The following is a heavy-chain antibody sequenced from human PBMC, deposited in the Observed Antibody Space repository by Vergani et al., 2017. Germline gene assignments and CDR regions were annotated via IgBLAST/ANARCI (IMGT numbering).Heavy chain of an antibody. J-gene: IGHJ3*02. D-gene: IGHD2-15*01. CDR1: GGSISSYY. CDR3: AREGVVVAAKVFDI. V-gene: IGHV4-59*01. CDR2: IYYSGST. Sequence: QVQLQESGLGLVKPSETLSLTCTVSGGSISSYYWSWIRQPPGKGLEWIGYIYYSGSTNYNPSLKSRVTISVDTSKNQFSLKLSSVTAADTAVYYCAREGVVVAAKVFDIWGQGTMVTVSS.